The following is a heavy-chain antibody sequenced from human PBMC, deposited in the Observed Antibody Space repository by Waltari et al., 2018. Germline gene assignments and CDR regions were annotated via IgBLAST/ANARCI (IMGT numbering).Heavy chain of an antibody. Sequence: CAASGFTFSSYDMHWVRQAPGKGLEWVAFIRYDGSNKYYADSVKGRFTISRDNSKNTLYLQMNSLRAEDTAVYYCAKNGITMVPSRKVYYGMDVWGQGTTVTVSS. CDR2: IRYDGSNK. CDR3: AKNGITMVPSRKVYYGMDV. CDR1: GFTFSSYD. V-gene: IGHV3-30*02. J-gene: IGHJ6*02. D-gene: IGHD3-10*01.